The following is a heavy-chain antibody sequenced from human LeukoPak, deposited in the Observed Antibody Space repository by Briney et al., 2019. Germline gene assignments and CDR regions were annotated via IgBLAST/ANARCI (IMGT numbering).Heavy chain of an antibody. D-gene: IGHD4/OR15-4a*01. J-gene: IGHJ6*03. V-gene: IGHV3-23*01. Sequence: GGSLRLSCAASGFTFSNYNMNWVRQAPGKGLEWVSDISGSGVTTFYADAVKGRFTISRDNSKNTLYMQMNSLRAEDTAVYYCAKDCRDGANYYYYMDVWGKGTTVTVSS. CDR1: GFTFSNYN. CDR2: ISGSGVTT. CDR3: AKDCRDGANYYYYMDV.